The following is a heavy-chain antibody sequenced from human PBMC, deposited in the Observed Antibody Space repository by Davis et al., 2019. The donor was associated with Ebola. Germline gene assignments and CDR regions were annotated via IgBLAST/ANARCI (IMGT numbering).Heavy chain of an antibody. V-gene: IGHV1-18*04. J-gene: IGHJ4*02. Sequence: ASVKVSCKASGYTFTNYGITWVRQAPGQGLEWMGWINPHNGNTNYAQNVQGRVIMTSDTATTTAYREVGSLRSDDTAVYYCARAQFPTTSDHWGQGTLVTVSS. CDR1: GYTFTNYG. CDR3: ARAQFPTTSDH. CDR2: INPHNGNT. D-gene: IGHD1-1*01.